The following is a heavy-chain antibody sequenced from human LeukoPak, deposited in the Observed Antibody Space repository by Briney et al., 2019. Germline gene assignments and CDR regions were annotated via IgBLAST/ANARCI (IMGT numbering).Heavy chain of an antibody. CDR3: AKGCITMVRGAYCDAFGI. CDR2: ISGSGGST. Sequence: GGSLRLSCAASGFTFSSYAMSWVRQAPGKGLEWVSAISGSGGSTYYADSVKGRFTISRDNSKNTLYLQMNSLRAEDTAVYYCAKGCITMVRGAYCDAFGIWGQGTMVTVSS. D-gene: IGHD3-10*01. J-gene: IGHJ3*02. V-gene: IGHV3-23*01. CDR1: GFTFSSYA.